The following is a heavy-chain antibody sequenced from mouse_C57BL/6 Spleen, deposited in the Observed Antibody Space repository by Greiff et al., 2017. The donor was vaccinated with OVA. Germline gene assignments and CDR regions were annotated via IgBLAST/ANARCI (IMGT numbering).Heavy chain of an antibody. J-gene: IGHJ4*01. V-gene: IGHV1-4*01. CDR3: ARSYYDYDNAMDY. CDR1: GYTFTSYT. Sequence: VQLQESGAELARPGASVKMSCKASGYTFTSYTMHWVKQRPGQGLEWIGYLNPSSGYTKYNQKFKDKATLTADKSSSTAYMQLSSLTSEDSAVYYCARSYYDYDNAMDYWGQGTSVTVSS. CDR2: LNPSSGYT. D-gene: IGHD2-4*01.